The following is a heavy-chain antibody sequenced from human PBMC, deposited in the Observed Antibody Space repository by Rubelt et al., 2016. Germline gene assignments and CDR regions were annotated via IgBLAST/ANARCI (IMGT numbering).Heavy chain of an antibody. D-gene: IGHD3-22*01. CDR2: VIPTGGTT. CDR3: ARSPNYYDSSYYRANNWFDP. V-gene: IGHV1-46*01. Sequence: QVQLVQSGAEVKKPGASMKVSCKTSGYTFTTYQMHWVRQAPGQGLEWLGVVIPTGGTTIYAQKFKGRVTMTRATSASTAYMELGSLRSEDTAVYYCARSPNYYDSSYYRANNWFDPWGQGTLVTVSS. CDR1: GYTFTTYQ. J-gene: IGHJ5*02.